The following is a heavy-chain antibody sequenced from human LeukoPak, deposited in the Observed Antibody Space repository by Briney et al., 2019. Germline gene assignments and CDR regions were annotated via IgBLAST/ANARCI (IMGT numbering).Heavy chain of an antibody. Sequence: SETLSLTCAVSGGSISSSNWWSWVRQPPGKGLEWIGEIYHSGSTNYNPSLKSRVTISVDKSKNQFSLKLSSVTAADTAVYYCARDLGIAAAGNYAYWGREPWSPSPQ. J-gene: IGHJ4*02. CDR2: IYHSGST. CDR3: ARDLGIAAAGNYAY. CDR1: GGSISSSNW. D-gene: IGHD6-13*01. V-gene: IGHV4-4*02.